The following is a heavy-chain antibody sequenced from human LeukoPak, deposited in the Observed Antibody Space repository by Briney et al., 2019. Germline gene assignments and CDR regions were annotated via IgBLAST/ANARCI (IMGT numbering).Heavy chain of an antibody. V-gene: IGHV3-23*01. Sequence: PGGSLRLSCAASGLPFSSYAMSWVRQAPGKGLEWVSGTSGSGSSTYYADSVKGRFTISRDNSKNTLYLQTNSLGAEDTAIYYCAQDNYFDSSGPFYWGQGTLVTVSS. D-gene: IGHD3-22*01. J-gene: IGHJ4*02. CDR2: TSGSGSST. CDR3: AQDNYFDSSGPFY. CDR1: GLPFSSYA.